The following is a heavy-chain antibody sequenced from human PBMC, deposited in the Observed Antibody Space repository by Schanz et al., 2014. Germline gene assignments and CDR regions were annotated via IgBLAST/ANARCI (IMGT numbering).Heavy chain of an antibody. D-gene: IGHD2-8*02. CDR2: VYYSGNT. CDR3: ARDSLRGATGGYGMDV. CDR1: GGSISSGGYS. J-gene: IGHJ6*02. Sequence: LQLQESGSGLMKPSQTLSLTCAVSGGSISSGGYSWNWIRQSPGKGLEWIGYVYYSGNTYYNPSLKSRVTISVDRCKTQFSLRLDSVTAANTAVYYCARDSLRGATGGYGMDVWGQGTTXAVSS. V-gene: IGHV4-30-2*06.